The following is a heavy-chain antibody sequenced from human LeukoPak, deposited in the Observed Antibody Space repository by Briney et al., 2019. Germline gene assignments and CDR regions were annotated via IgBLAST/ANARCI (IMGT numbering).Heavy chain of an antibody. V-gene: IGHV3-9*01. Sequence: GGSVRLSCAASGFTFDDHAMLGVRQPPPKGLDWVSGISWIEDWDTNGIGYADSVTGRFTVSRDNAKNSLYLQMNSLRVEDTALYYCARDSAIHFYQGTGHLFDSWGQGTLVTVSS. D-gene: IGHD2/OR15-2a*01. CDR3: ARDSAIHFYQGTGHLFDS. J-gene: IGHJ4*02. CDR2: ISWIEDWDTNGI. CDR1: GFTFDDHA.